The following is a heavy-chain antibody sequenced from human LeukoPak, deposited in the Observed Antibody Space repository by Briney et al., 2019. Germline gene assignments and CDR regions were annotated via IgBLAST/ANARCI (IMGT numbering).Heavy chain of an antibody. V-gene: IGHV1-69*01. J-gene: IGHJ6*03. CDR3: ARFSSSSDYYYYYMDV. D-gene: IGHD6-6*01. CDR2: IIPIFGTA. Sequence: ASVKVSCKASGGTFSSYAISWVRQAPGQGLEWVGGIIPIFGTANYAQKFQGRVTITADESTSTAYMELSSLRSEDTAVYYCARFSSSSDYYYYYMDVWGKGTTVTVSS. CDR1: GGTFSSYA.